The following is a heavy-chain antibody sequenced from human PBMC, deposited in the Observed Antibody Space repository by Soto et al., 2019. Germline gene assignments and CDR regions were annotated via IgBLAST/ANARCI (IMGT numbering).Heavy chain of an antibody. D-gene: IGHD3-22*01. J-gene: IGHJ4*02. CDR2: IIPIFGTA. CDR3: AKGSGYQYYFDY. V-gene: IGHV1-69*06. CDR1: GGTFSSYA. Sequence: WASVKVSCKASGGTFSSYAISWVRQAPGQGLEWMGGIIPIFGTANYAQKFQGRVTITADKSTSTAYMELSSLRSEDTAVYYCAKGSGYQYYFDYWGQGTLVTVSS.